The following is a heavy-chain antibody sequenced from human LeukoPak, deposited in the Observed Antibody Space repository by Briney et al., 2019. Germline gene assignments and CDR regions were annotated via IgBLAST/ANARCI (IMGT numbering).Heavy chain of an antibody. D-gene: IGHD6-13*01. CDR2: IVGSGSSI. CDR1: GFTFSNYV. Sequence: GGSLRLSCAASGFTFSNYVMNWVRKAPGKGPEWVSSIVGSGSSIFYADSVKGRLTISRDNSNHTLYLQMNSLRAEDTATYYCAKRGVDSSTWYADNWGQGTQVTVSS. V-gene: IGHV3-23*01. CDR3: AKRGVDSSTWYADN. J-gene: IGHJ4*02.